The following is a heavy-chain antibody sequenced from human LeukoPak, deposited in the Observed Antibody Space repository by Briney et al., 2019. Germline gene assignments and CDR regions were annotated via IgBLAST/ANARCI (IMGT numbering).Heavy chain of an antibody. CDR2: IYSSSRII. V-gene: IGHV3-48*04. D-gene: IGHD5-24*01. J-gene: IGHJ4*02. Sequence: GGSLRLSCAASGFSFSYYSMNWVRQSPGKGLEWVSYIYSSSRIIHYADSVEGRFTISRDDAKNSLYLQMNSLRAEDTAAYYCARPRRDGYNYDLDFWGQETLVTVSS. CDR3: ARPRRDGYNYDLDF. CDR1: GFSFSYYS.